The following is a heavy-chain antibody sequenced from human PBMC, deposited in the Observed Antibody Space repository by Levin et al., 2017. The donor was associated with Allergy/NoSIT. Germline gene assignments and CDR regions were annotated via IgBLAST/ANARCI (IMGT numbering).Heavy chain of an antibody. CDR3: ARSDYLSPRNAPFAEPPDY. CDR2: IYYSGST. Sequence: SETLSLTCTVSGGSISSYYWSWIRQPPGKGLEWIGYIYYSGSTNYNPSLKSRVTISVDTSKNQFSLKLSSVTAADTAVYYCARSDYLSPRNAPFAEPPDYWGQGTLVTVSS. V-gene: IGHV4-59*01. D-gene: IGHD3-10*01. J-gene: IGHJ4*02. CDR1: GGSISSYY.